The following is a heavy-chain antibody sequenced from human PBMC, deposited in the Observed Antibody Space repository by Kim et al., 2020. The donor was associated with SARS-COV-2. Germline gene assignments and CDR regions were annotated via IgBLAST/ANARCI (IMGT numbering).Heavy chain of an antibody. D-gene: IGHD6-13*01. CDR3: ARGTVAAGPDAFDI. V-gene: IGHV3-30*07. J-gene: IGHJ3*02. Sequence: AATVKGRLTLSGDNSKHTLYLKMNSLGAEDTAVYYCARGTVAAGPDAFDIWGQGTMVTVSS.